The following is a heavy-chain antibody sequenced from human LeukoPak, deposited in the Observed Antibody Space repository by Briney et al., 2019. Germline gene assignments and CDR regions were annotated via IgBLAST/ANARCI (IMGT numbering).Heavy chain of an antibody. V-gene: IGHV3-30*03. CDR3: ALLGQWLDEFDY. Sequence: PGRSLRLSCAASGFTFSSYGMHWVRQAPGKGLEWVAVISYDGSNKYYADSVKGRFTISRDNSKNTLYLQMNSLRAEDTAVYYCALLGQWLDEFDYWGQGTLVTVSS. D-gene: IGHD6-19*01. CDR2: ISYDGSNK. J-gene: IGHJ4*02. CDR1: GFTFSSYG.